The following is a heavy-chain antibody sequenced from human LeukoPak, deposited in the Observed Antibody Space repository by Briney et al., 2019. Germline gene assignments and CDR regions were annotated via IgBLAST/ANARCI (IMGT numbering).Heavy chain of an antibody. D-gene: IGHD6-13*01. CDR1: GGTFSSYA. V-gene: IGHV1-69*05. CDR2: IIPIFGTA. Sequence: SVKVSCKASGGTFSSYAISWVRQAPGQGLEWMGGIIPIFGTANYAQKFQGRVTMTRNTSISTAYMELSSLGSEDTAVYYCARVRLAAPAFDPWGQGTLVTVSS. CDR3: ARVRLAAPAFDP. J-gene: IGHJ5*02.